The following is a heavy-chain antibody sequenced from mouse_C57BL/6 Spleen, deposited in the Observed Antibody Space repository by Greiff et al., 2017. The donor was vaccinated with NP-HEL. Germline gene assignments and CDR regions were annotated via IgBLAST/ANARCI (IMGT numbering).Heavy chain of an antibody. V-gene: IGHV1-15*01. J-gene: IGHJ3*01. CDR1: GYTFTDYE. CDR3: TYYDYDVAY. CDR2: IDPETGGT. Sequence: VQRVESGAELVRPGASVTLSCKASGYTFTDYEMHWVKQTPVHGLEWIGAIDPETGGTAYNQKFKGKAILTADKSSSTAYMELRSLTSEDSAVYYCTYYDYDVAYWGQGTLVTVSA. D-gene: IGHD2-4*01.